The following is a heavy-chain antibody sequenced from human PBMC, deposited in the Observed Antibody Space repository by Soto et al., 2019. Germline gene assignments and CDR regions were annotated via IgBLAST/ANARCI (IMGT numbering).Heavy chain of an antibody. Sequence: EVQLVESGGGLVQPGGSLRLSCADSGFSFSSYWMHWLRQGPEKGLVWVSRINTDGSSTNYADSVKGRFTISRDNAKSTLYLQTNSLRAEDTAVYYCARSPGGYYTGWGQGTVVTVSS. CDR3: ARSPGGYYTG. CDR1: GFSFSSYW. D-gene: IGHD2-8*02. J-gene: IGHJ3*01. CDR2: INTDGSST. V-gene: IGHV3-74*01.